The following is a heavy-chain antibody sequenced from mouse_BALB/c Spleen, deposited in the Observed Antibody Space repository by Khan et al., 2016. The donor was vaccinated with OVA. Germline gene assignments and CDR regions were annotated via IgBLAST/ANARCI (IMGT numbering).Heavy chain of an antibody. J-gene: IGHJ4*01. CDR2: INPRSGYT. D-gene: IGHD2-14*01. Sequence: QVQLKQSGAELARPGASVKMSCEASGYTFTSNTMHWVKQRPGQGLEWIGYINPRSGYTTYNQNFKDKATLTSDKSSRTAYMQLSSLTSEDSAVYYCARRTTGYDMDYWGQGTSVIVSS. V-gene: IGHV1-4*01. CDR3: ARRTTGYDMDY. CDR1: GYTFTSNT.